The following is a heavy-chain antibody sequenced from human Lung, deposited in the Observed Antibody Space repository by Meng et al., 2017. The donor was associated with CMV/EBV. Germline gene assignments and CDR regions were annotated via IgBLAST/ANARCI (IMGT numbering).Heavy chain of an antibody. V-gene: IGHV3-20*01. D-gene: IGHD6-13*01. J-gene: IGHJ2*01. CDR1: GVHCVGYG. CDR2: INWNDART. CDR3: ARRAAAGTTYWYFDL. Sequence: GVHCVGYGMIWGRQAPGKGLEWVSGINWNDARTGYEDSVNGRFTISRDNDKTSLYLQMNSLRAEDTAFYHCARRAAAGTTYWYFDLWGRGTLVTVSS.